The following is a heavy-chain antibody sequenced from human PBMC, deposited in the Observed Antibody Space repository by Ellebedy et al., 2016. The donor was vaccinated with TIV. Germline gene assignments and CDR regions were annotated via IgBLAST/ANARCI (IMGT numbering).Heavy chain of an antibody. CDR2: IHWNDDK. D-gene: IGHD4-17*01. J-gene: IGHJ4*02. Sequence: SWIRQPPGKALEWLALIHWNDDKWYSPSLRSRLTITKDASKNQVVLIMTDMDPVDTATYYCAHSDHYRDYVGDSWGQGTLVTVSS. V-gene: IGHV2-5*01. CDR3: AHSDHYRDYVGDS.